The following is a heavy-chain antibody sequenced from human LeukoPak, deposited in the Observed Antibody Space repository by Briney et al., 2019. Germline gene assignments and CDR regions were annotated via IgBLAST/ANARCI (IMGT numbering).Heavy chain of an antibody. V-gene: IGHV5-51*01. Sequence: GESLKISCKGSGYSFTSYWIGWVRQMPGKGLEWMGIIYPGDSDTRYSPSFQGQVTISADKSISTAYLQWSSLKASDTAMYYCARRSSGYWSSTSCYYWFDPWGQRTLVTVSS. J-gene: IGHJ5*02. CDR1: GYSFTSYW. CDR2: IYPGDSDT. D-gene: IGHD2-2*01. CDR3: ARRSSGYWSSTSCYYWFDP.